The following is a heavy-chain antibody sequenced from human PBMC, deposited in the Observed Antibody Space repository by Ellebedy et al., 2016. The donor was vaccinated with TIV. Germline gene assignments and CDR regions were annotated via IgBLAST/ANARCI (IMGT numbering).Heavy chain of an antibody. D-gene: IGHD4-11*01. CDR1: SVSISSGAYY. J-gene: IGHJ5*01. V-gene: IGHV4-31*03. Sequence: MPSETLSLTCTVSSVSISSGAYYWSWLRQFSGKGLEWIGYIIHRRSAYHNLSLRSRATISLDTSNNEFFLNLTSATAADTARYYCVREGAYSNSFDSWGQGTLVAVST. CDR2: IIHRRSA. CDR3: VREGAYSNSFDS.